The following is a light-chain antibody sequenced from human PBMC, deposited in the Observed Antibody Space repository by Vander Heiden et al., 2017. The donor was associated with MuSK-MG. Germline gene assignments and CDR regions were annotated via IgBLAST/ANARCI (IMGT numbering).Light chain of an antibody. Sequence: SSELTQDPAVSVALGQTVRITCQGDSLRTYYASWYQQKPGQAPELVIYVKNNRPSGIPDRFSGSNSGTTAAFTLTGAQAEDGADYYCNSQASSRNHVIFGGGTKLTVL. CDR1: SLRTYY. V-gene: IGLV3-19*01. CDR3: NSQASSRNHVI. J-gene: IGLJ2*01. CDR2: VKN.